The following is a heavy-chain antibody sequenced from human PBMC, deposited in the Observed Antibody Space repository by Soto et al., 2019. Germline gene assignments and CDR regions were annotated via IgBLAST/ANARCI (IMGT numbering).Heavy chain of an antibody. J-gene: IGHJ4*02. Sequence: EVQLLESGGGLVQPGGSLRLSCAASGFTFSSYAMSWVRQAPGKGLEWVSAISGSGGSTYYADSVKGRFTISRDDSKNTLYLQMNSLRAEDTAVYYCAKSGSGSGWSDYWGQGTLVTVSS. CDR1: GFTFSSYA. D-gene: IGHD6-19*01. CDR2: ISGSGGST. V-gene: IGHV3-23*01. CDR3: AKSGSGSGWSDY.